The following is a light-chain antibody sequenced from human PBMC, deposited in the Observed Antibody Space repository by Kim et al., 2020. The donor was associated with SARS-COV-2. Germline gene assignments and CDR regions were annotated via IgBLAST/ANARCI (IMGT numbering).Light chain of an antibody. V-gene: IGKV3-15*01. CDR2: GAS. CDR3: QQYNIWPTIT. CDR1: QSVSIN. Sequence: EIVMTQYPVTLSVSPGERVTLSCRASQSVSINLAWYQQKPGQAPRLLIYGASTRATGIPARFSGSGSGTEFTLTISSLQSEDFAIYFCQQYNIWPTITFGQGTRLGIK. J-gene: IGKJ5*01.